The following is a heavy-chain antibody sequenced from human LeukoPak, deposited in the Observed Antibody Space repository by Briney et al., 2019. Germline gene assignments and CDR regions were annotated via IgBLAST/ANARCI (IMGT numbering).Heavy chain of an antibody. D-gene: IGHD1-1*01. CDR1: GFTFSTYA. CDR2: ISYDGSNK. V-gene: IGHV3-30*04. CDR3: ARDPVVER. J-gene: IGHJ4*02. Sequence: GRSLRLSCAASGFTFSTYAIHWVRQAPGKGLEWVAVISYDGSNKYYADSVKGRFTISRDNAKNSLYLQMNSLRAEDTAVYYCARDPVVERWGQGTLVTVSS.